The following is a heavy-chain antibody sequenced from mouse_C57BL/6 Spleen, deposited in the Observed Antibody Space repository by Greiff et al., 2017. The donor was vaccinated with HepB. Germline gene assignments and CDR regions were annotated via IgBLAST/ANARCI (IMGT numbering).Heavy chain of an antibody. V-gene: IGHV3-6*01. J-gene: IGHJ2*01. CDR3: AEGSNYFDY. CDR1: GYSITSGYY. D-gene: IGHD1-1*01. CDR2: ISYDGSN. Sequence: EVKLVESGPGLVKPSQSLSLTCSVTGYSITSGYYWNWIRQFPGNKLEWMGYISYDGSNNYNPSLKNRISITRDTSKNQFFLKLNSVTTEDTATYYCAEGSNYFDYWGQGTTLTVSS.